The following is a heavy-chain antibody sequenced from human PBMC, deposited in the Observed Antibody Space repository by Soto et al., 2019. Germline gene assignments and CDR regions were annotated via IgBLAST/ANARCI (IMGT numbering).Heavy chain of an antibody. V-gene: IGHV3-15*01. CDR3: TTGRWGTRLVEWSEPSPDVVIDG. CDR2: IKSITDGGTT. CDR1: GFTFSNAC. Sequence: PGESLRLSCAASGFTFSNACMSWVSQVPGQGLEWVGRIKSITDGGTTDYAAPVKGRFTISRDDSKNTLSLQMNSLKTEDTAVCYRTTGRWGTRLVEWSEPSPDVVIDGWDRGTTVTVS. D-gene: IGHD3-3*01. J-gene: IGHJ6*02.